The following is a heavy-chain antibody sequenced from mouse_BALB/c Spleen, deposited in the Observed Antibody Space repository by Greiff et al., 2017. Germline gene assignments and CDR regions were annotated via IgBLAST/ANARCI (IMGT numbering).Heavy chain of an antibody. CDR2: ISDGGSYT. V-gene: IGHV5-4*02. CDR3: ARDMGRYFDY. D-gene: IGHD4-1*01. CDR1: GFTFSDYY. J-gene: IGHJ2*01. Sequence: EVQVVESGGGLVKPGGSLKLSCAASGFTFSDYYMYWVRQTPEKRLEWVATISDGGSYTYYPDSVKGRFTISRDNAKNNLYLQMSSLKSEDTAMYYCARDMGRYFDYWGQGTTLTVSS.